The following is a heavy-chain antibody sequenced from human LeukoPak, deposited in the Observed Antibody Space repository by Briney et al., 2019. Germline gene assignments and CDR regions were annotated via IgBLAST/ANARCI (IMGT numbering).Heavy chain of an antibody. CDR1: GLTLSGFS. J-gene: IGHJ4*02. CDR2: SSGSNTI. CDR3: VRTGGYSYGPFEY. D-gene: IGHD5-18*01. V-gene: IGHV3-48*02. Sequence: GGTLRLSCAASGLTLSGFSVNWVRQPPGKGLEWISYSSGSNTIYYADSVKGRFTISGDNAKNSLFLQMNSLRDEDTAVYYCVRTGGYSYGPFEYWGQGTLVTVSS.